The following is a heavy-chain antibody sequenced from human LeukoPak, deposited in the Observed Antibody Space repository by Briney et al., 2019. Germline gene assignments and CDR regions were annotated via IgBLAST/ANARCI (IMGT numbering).Heavy chain of an antibody. CDR2: INPSGGST. D-gene: IGHD6-13*01. CDR1: XXTFXXXY. J-gene: IGHJ4*02. V-gene: IGHV1-46*01. Sequence: GASXXXXXXXSXXTFXXXYMHWVRQAPGQGLEGMGIINPSGGSTSYAQKFQGRVTMTRDTSTSTVYMELSSLRSEDTAVYYCARDTRSSSWYYWGQGTLVTVSS. CDR3: ARDTRSSSWYY.